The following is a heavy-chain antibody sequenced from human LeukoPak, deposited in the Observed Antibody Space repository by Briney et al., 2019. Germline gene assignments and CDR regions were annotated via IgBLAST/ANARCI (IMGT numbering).Heavy chain of an antibody. CDR1: GGSFSGYY. CDR2: INHSGST. V-gene: IGHV4-34*01. Sequence: SETLSLTCAVYGGSFSGYYWSWIRQPPGKGLEWIGEINHSGSTNYNPSLKSRVTISVDTSKNQFSPKLSSVTVADAAVYYCARGYWYFDLWGRGTLVTVSS. J-gene: IGHJ2*01. CDR3: ARGYWYFDL.